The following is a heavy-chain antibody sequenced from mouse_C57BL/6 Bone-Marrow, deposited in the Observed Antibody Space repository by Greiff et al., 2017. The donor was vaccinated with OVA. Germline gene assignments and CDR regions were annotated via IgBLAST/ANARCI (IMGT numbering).Heavy chain of an antibody. Sequence: VQVVESGAELARPGASVKLSCKASGYTFTSYGISWVKQRTGQGLEWIGESYPRSGNTYYNEQFKGKATLTADKSSSTAYMELRSLTSEDSAVYFCLYDGYYDAMDYWGQGTSVTVSS. D-gene: IGHD2-3*01. V-gene: IGHV1-81*01. CDR3: LYDGYYDAMDY. J-gene: IGHJ4*01. CDR1: GYTFTSYG. CDR2: SYPRSGNT.